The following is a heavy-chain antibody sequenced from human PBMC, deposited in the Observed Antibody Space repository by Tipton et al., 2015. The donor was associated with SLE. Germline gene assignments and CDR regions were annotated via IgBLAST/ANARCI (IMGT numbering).Heavy chain of an antibody. J-gene: IGHJ4*02. CDR2: ISSSSSYI. D-gene: IGHD4-11*01. Sequence: SLRLSCAASGFTFSSYSMNWVRQAPGKGLEWVSSISSSSSYIYYADSVKGRFTISRDNSKNTLYLQMGSLRAEDMAVYYCARVGNDYSNYDYWGQGTLVTVSS. CDR3: ARVGNDYSNYDY. V-gene: IGHV3-21*01. CDR1: GFTFSSYS.